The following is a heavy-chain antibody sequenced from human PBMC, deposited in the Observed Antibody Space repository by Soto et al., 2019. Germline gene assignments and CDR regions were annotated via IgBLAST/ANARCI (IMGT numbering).Heavy chain of an antibody. Sequence: QVQLQESGPGLVKPSQTLSLTCTVSGGSISSGAHYWSWIRQLPGKGLEWIGNIYYSGSNYYNPSLKSRATISVDTSNNQFSLNLSSVTAADTAIYYCARDRYGVPRGDYFDSWGQGILVTVSS. V-gene: IGHV4-31*03. CDR1: GGSISSGAHY. CDR3: ARDRYGVPRGDYFDS. CDR2: IYYSGSN. D-gene: IGHD4-17*01. J-gene: IGHJ4*02.